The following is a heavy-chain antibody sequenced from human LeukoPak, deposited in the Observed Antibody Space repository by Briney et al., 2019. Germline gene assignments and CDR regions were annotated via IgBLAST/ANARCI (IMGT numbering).Heavy chain of an antibody. CDR2: INPNSGGT. D-gene: IGHD4-11*01. V-gene: IGHV1-2*06. Sequence: ASVKVSCKASGYTFTGYYIHWVRQAPGQGLEWMGRINPNSGGTNYAQRFQGRVTMTRDTSISTAYMELSRLRSDDTAVYYCARAESSNWDAKCFFDYWGQGTLVTVSS. CDR3: ARAESSNWDAKCFFDY. CDR1: GYTFTGYY. J-gene: IGHJ4*02.